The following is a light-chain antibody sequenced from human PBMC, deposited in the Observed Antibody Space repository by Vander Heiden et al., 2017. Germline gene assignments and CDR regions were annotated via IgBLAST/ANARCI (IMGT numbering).Light chain of an antibody. Sequence: SSALTHPPSVSVSPRQPASITCSGDKLGDKYACWYQQKPGQSPVLVIYQDSKRPAVIPERFSGSNAGNTATLTISGTQAMDEADYYCQAWDSSNYVFGTGTKVTVL. CDR1: KLGDKY. CDR3: QAWDSSNYV. J-gene: IGLJ1*01. CDR2: QDS. V-gene: IGLV3-1*01.